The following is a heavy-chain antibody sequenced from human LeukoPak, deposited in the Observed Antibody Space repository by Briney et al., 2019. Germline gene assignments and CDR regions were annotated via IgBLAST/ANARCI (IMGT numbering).Heavy chain of an antibody. CDR2: INPSGGST. J-gene: IGHJ5*02. D-gene: IGHD2-15*01. CDR1: GYRFTSYY. CDR3: ARDRDTVVVVASTGSWFDP. Sequence: ASVKVSCKASGYRFTSYYMHYVRQAPGQGLEWMGIINPSGGSTRYAQKFQGRLIMTSDTSTSTVYMELSSLRSEDTAVYYCARDRDTVVVVASTGSWFDPLGPGNPGHRLL. V-gene: IGHV1-46*01.